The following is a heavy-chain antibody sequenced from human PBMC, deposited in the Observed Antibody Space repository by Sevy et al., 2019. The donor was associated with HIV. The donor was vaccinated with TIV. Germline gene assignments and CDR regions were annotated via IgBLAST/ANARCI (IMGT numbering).Heavy chain of an antibody. J-gene: IGHJ5*02. CDR1: GFTFSSYA. CDR2: ISGSGGST. Sequence: GGSLRLSCAASGFTFSSYAMSWVRQAPGKGLEWVSAISGSGGSTYYADPVKGRFTISRDNSKNTLYLQMNSLRAEDTAVYYCANGITKNWFDPWGQRTLVTVSS. CDR3: ANGITKNWFDP. D-gene: IGHD1-20*01. V-gene: IGHV3-23*01.